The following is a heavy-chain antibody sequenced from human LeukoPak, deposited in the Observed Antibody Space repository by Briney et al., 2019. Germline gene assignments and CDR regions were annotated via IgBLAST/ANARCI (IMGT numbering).Heavy chain of an antibody. J-gene: IGHJ4*02. CDR3: ARGHSGYSYGCDY. D-gene: IGHD5-18*01. CDR2: IYHSGST. V-gene: IGHV4-4*02. CDR1: GGSISSSNW. Sequence: SETLSLTCAVSGGSISSSNWWSWARQPPGKGLEWIGEIYHSGSTNYNPSLKSRVTISVDTSKNQFSLKLSSVTAADTAVYYCARGHSGYSYGCDYWGQGTLVTVSS.